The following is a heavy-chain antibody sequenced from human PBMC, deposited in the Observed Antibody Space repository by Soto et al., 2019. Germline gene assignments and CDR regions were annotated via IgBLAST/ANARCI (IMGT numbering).Heavy chain of an antibody. CDR2: IWYDGSNK. CDR1: GFTFSSYG. Sequence: QVQLVESGGGVVQPGRSLRLSCAASGFTFSSYGLHWVRQAPGKGLEWVAVIWYDGSNKYYADSVKGRFTISRDNSKNTLYLQMNSLRAEDTAVYYCARPPPYPESTDYGDYSGYFQHWGQGTLVTVSS. D-gene: IGHD4-17*01. CDR3: ARPPPYPESTDYGDYSGYFQH. V-gene: IGHV3-33*01. J-gene: IGHJ1*01.